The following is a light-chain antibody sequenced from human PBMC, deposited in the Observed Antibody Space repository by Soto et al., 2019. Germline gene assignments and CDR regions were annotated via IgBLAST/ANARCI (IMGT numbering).Light chain of an antibody. CDR2: GAS. CDR3: HQYGSAPFT. J-gene: IGKJ3*01. Sequence: EIVLTQSPGTLSLSPGERAALSCRASQSVNNDYLAWYQQKPGQTPRLLIYGASSRATGFPARFSGSGSGTDFTLTISGLEPEDFAVYYCHQYGSAPFTFGPGTKVEIK. V-gene: IGKV3-20*01. CDR1: QSVNNDY.